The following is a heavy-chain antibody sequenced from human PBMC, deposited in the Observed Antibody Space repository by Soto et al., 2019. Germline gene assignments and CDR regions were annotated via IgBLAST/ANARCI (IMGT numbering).Heavy chain of an antibody. CDR1: GGTLRSYT. Sequence: GASVKVSCKASGGTLRSYTISWVRQAPGQRLEWMGGIIPIFGTANYAQKFQGRVTITADESTSTAYMELSSLRSEDTAVYYCAVAGSYCGGDCYSEGLEYYYYGMDVWGQGTTVTVSS. V-gene: IGHV1-69*13. CDR2: IIPIFGTA. D-gene: IGHD2-21*02. CDR3: AVAGSYCGGDCYSEGLEYYYYGMDV. J-gene: IGHJ6*02.